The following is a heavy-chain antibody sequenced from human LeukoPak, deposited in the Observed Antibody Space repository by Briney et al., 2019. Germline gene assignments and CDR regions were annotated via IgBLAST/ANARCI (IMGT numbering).Heavy chain of an antibody. Sequence: SETLSLTCAVYGGSFSGYYWSWIRQPPGKGLEWIGEINHSGSTNYNPSLKSRVTISVDTSKNQFSLKLSSVTAADTAVYYCARAVIAGDAFDIWGQGTMVTVSS. V-gene: IGHV4-34*01. CDR2: INHSGST. CDR1: GGSFSGYY. D-gene: IGHD2/OR15-2a*01. J-gene: IGHJ3*02. CDR3: ARAVIAGDAFDI.